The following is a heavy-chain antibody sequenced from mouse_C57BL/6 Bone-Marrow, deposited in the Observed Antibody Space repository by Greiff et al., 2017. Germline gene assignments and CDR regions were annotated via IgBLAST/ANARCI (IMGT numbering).Heavy chain of an antibody. J-gene: IGHJ2*01. D-gene: IGHD3-3*01. CDR2: IDPANGDT. CDR1: GFNIKDDY. Sequence: EVQLQQSGAELVRPGASVKLSCTASGFNIKDDYMHWVKQRPEQGLEWIGWIDPANGDTEYASKFQGKATITADTSSNTAYLQLSSLTSEDTAVYYCTTEGFFDYWGQGTTLTVSS. V-gene: IGHV14-4*01. CDR3: TTEGFFDY.